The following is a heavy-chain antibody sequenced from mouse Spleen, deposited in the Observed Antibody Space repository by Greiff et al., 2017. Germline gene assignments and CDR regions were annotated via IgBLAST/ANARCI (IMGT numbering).Heavy chain of an antibody. Sequence: EVQGVESGGGLVKPGGSLKLSCAASGYTFSSYAMSWVRQTPEKRLEWVATISAGGSYTYYPDNVKGRFTISRDNAKNNLYLQMSHLKSEDTAMYYCARLWLRRYFDYWGQGTTLTVSS. CDR2: ISAGGSYT. CDR3: ARLWLRRYFDY. V-gene: IGHV5-4*01. J-gene: IGHJ2*01. CDR1: GYTFSSYA. D-gene: IGHD2-2*01.